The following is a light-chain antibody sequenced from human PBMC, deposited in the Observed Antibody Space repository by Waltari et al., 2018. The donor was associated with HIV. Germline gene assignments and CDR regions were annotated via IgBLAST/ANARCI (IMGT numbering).Light chain of an antibody. CDR3: QVWDSSSDHYV. CDR1: NLGSKI. CDR2: DDS. V-gene: IGLV3-21*02. Sequence: SYVLPQPPSVSVAPGPTPRITFGGNNLGSKIVHWYQQKPGQAPVLVVCDDSDRPSGIPERFSGSNSGNTATLTSSRVEAGDEADYYCQVWDSSSDHYVFGTGTKVTVL. J-gene: IGLJ1*01.